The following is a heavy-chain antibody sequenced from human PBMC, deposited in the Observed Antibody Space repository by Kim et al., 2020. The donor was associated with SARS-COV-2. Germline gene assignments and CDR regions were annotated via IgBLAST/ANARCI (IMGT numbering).Heavy chain of an antibody. CDR3: ARSMVRGGIPNYYYYMAV. J-gene: IGHJ6*03. V-gene: IGHV4-4*07. CDR2: IYTSGST. Sequence: SETLSLTCTVSGGSISSYYWSWIRQPAGKGLEWIGRIYTSGSTNYNPSLKSRVTMSVDTSKNQFSLKLSSVTAADTAVYYCARSMVRGGIPNYYYYMAVWGKGTPLTVSS. D-gene: IGHD3-10*01. CDR1: GGSISSYY.